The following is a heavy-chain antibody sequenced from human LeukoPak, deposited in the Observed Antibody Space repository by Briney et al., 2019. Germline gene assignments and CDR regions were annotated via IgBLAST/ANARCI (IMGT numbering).Heavy chain of an antibody. J-gene: IGHJ4*02. CDR3: AKESRYYYGSGSFSSQFDY. Sequence: PGGSLRLSCVASGFTFSGYAMSWVRQAQGKGLEGGSSISGSGASTYYADSLKGRFTSSRDNSKNKLYLQVNNLRAEDTAVYYCAKESRYYYGSGSFSSQFDYWGQGNLVTVSS. CDR1: GFTFSGYA. CDR2: ISGSGAST. D-gene: IGHD3-10*01. V-gene: IGHV3-23*01.